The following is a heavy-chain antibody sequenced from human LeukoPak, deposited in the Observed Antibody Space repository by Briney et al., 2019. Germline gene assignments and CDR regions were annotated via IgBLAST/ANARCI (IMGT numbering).Heavy chain of an antibody. CDR2: ISAYNGNT. J-gene: IGHJ4*02. CDR1: GYTFTSYG. V-gene: IGHV1-18*01. Sequence: GASVKVSCKASGYTFTSYGISWVRQAPGQGLEWMGWISAYNGNTNYAQKLQGRVTMTTDTSTSTAYMELRSLRSDDTAVYYCARGPREQWLVKRGYYFDYWGQGTLVTVSS. D-gene: IGHD6-19*01. CDR3: ARGPREQWLVKRGYYFDY.